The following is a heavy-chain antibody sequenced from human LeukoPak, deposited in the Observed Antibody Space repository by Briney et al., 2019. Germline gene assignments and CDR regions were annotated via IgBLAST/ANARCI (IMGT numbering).Heavy chain of an antibody. CDR3: ARHAGGIAAAGTRPFDY. CDR1: GASFSSSTYY. J-gene: IGHJ4*02. V-gene: IGHV4-39*01. CDR2: IYYSGST. Sequence: SETLSLTCTVSGASFSSSTYYWGWIRQPPGKGLEWIGSIYYSGSTYYNPSLKSRVTMSVDTSKDQFSLKLSSVTAADTAVYYCARHAGGIAAAGTRPFDYWGQGTLVTVSS. D-gene: IGHD6-13*01.